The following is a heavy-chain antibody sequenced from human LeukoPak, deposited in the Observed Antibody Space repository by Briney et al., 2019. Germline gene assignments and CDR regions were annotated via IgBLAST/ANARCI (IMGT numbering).Heavy chain of an antibody. CDR3: AREVGDSYYYMDV. Sequence: PGGSLRLSCAASGFTFSSYSMNWVRQAPGKGLEWVSSISSSSSYIYYADSVKGRFTISRDNAKNSLYLQMNSLRAEDTAVYYCAREVGDSYYYMDVWGKGTTVTVSS. CDR2: ISSSSSYI. V-gene: IGHV3-21*01. CDR1: GFTFSSYS. J-gene: IGHJ6*03. D-gene: IGHD3-16*01.